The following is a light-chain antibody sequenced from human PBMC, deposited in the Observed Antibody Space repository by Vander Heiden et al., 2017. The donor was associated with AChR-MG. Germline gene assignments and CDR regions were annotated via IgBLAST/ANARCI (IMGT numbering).Light chain of an antibody. V-gene: IGLV3-21*02. CDR3: DVWDGSSDCVV. CDR1: NIGSKA. CDR2: DDS. J-gene: IGLJ2*01. Sequence: SYVLPHPPSVSEAPGQTARITCGGNNIGSKAVHWYQQKPGQAPVLVVYDDSDRPSGISERFSGSNSGNTATLTISSVGAGDEADYYCDVWDGSSDCVVFGGGTKLTVL.